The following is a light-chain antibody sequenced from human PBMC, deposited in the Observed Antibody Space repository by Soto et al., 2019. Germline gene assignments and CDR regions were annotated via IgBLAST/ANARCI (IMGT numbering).Light chain of an antibody. J-gene: IGLJ2*01. CDR1: SSDVGSYNY. Sequence: QSALTQPASVSGSPGQSITISCTGTSSDVGSYNYVSWYQQHPGKAPKLMIYEVSNRPSGVSDRFSGSKSGNTASLTISGLQAEDEADYYCGTWDSSLDAVVFGGGTKLTVL. CDR3: GTWDSSLDAVV. V-gene: IGLV2-14*01. CDR2: EVS.